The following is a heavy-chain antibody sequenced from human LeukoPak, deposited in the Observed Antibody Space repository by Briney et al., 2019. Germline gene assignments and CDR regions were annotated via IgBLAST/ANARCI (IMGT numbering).Heavy chain of an antibody. Sequence: SQTLSLTCAISGDSVSNNSAAWNCLRQSPSRGLEWLGRTYYRSKWYNDYAVSVKSRISVNADTSKNQFSLQLNSVTPEDAALYYCARSTWTVGVPYDYWGQGTLVTVSS. V-gene: IGHV6-1*01. J-gene: IGHJ4*02. CDR3: ARSTWTVGVPYDY. CDR1: GDSVSNNSAA. D-gene: IGHD3-10*01. CDR2: TYYRSKWYN.